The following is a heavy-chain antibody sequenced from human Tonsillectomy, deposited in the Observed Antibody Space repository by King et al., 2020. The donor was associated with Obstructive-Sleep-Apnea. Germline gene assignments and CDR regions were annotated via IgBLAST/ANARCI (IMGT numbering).Heavy chain of an antibody. J-gene: IGHJ4*02. CDR2: IYYSGST. V-gene: IGHV4-59*01. Sequence: QLQESGPGLVKPSETLSLTCTVSGGSISSYYWSWIRQPPGKGLEWIGYIYYSGSTNYNPSLKSRVTISVDTSQNQFSLKLSSVTAAETAVYYCARAGLRSGMYYFDYWGQGTLVTVSS. D-gene: IGHD4-17*01. CDR3: ARAGLRSGMYYFDY. CDR1: GGSISSYY.